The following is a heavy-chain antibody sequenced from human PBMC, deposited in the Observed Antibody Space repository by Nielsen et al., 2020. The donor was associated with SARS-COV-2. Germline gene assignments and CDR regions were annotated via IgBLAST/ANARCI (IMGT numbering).Heavy chain of an antibody. CDR1: GGSVSSGSYY. V-gene: IGHV4-61*01. CDR2: IYYSGST. CDR3: ARSVAEMVRGYYMDV. D-gene: IGHD5-24*01. Sequence: SETLSLTCTVSGGSVSSGSYYWSWIRQPPGKGLEWIGYIYYSGSTNYNPSLKSRVTISVDTSKNQFSLKLSSVTAADTAVYYCARSVAEMVRGYYMDVWGRGTTVTVSS. J-gene: IGHJ6*03.